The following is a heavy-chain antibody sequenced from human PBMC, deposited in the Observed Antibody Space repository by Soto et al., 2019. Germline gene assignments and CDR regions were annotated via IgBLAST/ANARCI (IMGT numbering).Heavy chain of an antibody. V-gene: IGHV3-23*01. CDR2: ISGGGGTT. Sequence: VGSLRLSCAASEFTFSSYAMNWVRQAPGKGLEWVSVISGGGGTTYYADSVKGRFRISRDNSKNTLYLQMNSLRVEDTAVYYCAKGKVAYDNSGLQYFYYFPMNVWGQGTTVTVSS. J-gene: IGHJ6*02. CDR3: AKGKVAYDNSGLQYFYYFPMNV. CDR1: EFTFSSYA. D-gene: IGHD3-22*01.